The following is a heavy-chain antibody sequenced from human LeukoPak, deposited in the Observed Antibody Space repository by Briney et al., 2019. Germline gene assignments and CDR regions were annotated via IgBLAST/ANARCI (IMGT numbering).Heavy chain of an antibody. CDR2: ISYDGSNK. CDR3: AKSLVGYCSGGSCPYYYYYYGMDV. Sequence: GGSLRLSCAASGFTFSSYGMHWVRQAPGKGLEWVAVISYDGSNKYYADSVKGRFTISRDNSKNTLYLQMNSLRAEDTAVYYCAKSLVGYCSGGSCPYYYYYYGMDVWGQGTTVTVSS. D-gene: IGHD2-15*01. CDR1: GFTFSSYG. J-gene: IGHJ6*02. V-gene: IGHV3-30*18.